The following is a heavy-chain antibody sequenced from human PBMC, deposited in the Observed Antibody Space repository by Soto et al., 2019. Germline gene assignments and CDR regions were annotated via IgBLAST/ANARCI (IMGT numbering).Heavy chain of an antibody. CDR1: GFTFSSYS. CDR2: ISSSSSYI. D-gene: IGHD3-9*01. J-gene: IGHJ4*02. CDR3: AAAEWRYYDILTGEDDY. Sequence: PGGSLRLSCAASGFTFSSYSMNWVRQAPGKGLEWVSSISSSSSYIYYADSVKGRFTISRDNAKNSLYLQMNSLRAEDTAVYYCAAAEWRYYDILTGEDDYWGQGTLVTVSS. V-gene: IGHV3-21*01.